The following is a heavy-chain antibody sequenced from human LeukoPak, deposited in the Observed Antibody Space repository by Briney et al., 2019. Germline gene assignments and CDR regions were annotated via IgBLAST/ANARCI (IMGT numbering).Heavy chain of an antibody. Sequence: GGSLRLSCAASGFTFSSYGMHWVRQAPGKGLVWVSRINSDGSSTSYADSVKGRFTISRDNAKNTLYLQMNSLRAEDTAVYYCARVSPETYYDFWSGSYYYYGMDVWGQGTTVTVSS. CDR2: INSDGSST. D-gene: IGHD3-3*01. J-gene: IGHJ6*02. CDR3: ARVSPETYYDFWSGSYYYYGMDV. V-gene: IGHV3-74*01. CDR1: GFTFSSYG.